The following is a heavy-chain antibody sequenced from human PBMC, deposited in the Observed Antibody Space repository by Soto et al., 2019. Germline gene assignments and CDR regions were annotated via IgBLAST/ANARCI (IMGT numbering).Heavy chain of an antibody. CDR1: GGTFGSYA. V-gene: IGHV1-69*01. CDR3: ARSQGSSTSLEIYYYYYYGMDV. CDR2: IIPIPGTA. D-gene: IGHD2-2*01. J-gene: IGHJ6*02. Sequence: VQLVQSGAEVKKPGSSVKVSCKASGGTFGSYAISWVRQAPGQGLEWMGGIIPIPGTANYAQKFQGRVTIAADDSTSTAYMELSSLRSEDTAVYYCARSQGSSTSLEIYYYYYYGMDVWGQGTTVTVSS.